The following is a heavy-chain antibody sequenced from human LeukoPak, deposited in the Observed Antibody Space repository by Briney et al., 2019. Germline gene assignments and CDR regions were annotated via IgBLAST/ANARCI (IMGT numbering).Heavy chain of an antibody. CDR3: ARGDDYGGNSVDF. V-gene: IGHV3-53*01. Sequence: GGSLRLSCAASGFTVSSNYMSWVRQAPGKGLEWVSVIYSGGSTYYADSVKGQFTISRDNSKNTLYLQMNSLRAEDTAVYYCARGDDYGGNSVDFWGQGTLVTVSS. D-gene: IGHD4-23*01. CDR1: GFTVSSNY. CDR2: IYSGGST. J-gene: IGHJ4*02.